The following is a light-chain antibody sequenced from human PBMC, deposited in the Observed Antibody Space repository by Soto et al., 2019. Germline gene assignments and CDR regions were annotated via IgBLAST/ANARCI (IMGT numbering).Light chain of an antibody. V-gene: IGKV3-15*01. CDR1: QGVRNN. J-gene: IGKJ1*01. CDR2: DAS. Sequence: ILMTQSPATLSVSPGERATLSCRASQGVRNNLAWYQHKPGQAPRLLIYDASTRAIGIPARFSGSGSGTDFTLTISSLQSEDFAVYYCQQYNNWPPWTFGQGTRVDIK. CDR3: QQYNNWPPWT.